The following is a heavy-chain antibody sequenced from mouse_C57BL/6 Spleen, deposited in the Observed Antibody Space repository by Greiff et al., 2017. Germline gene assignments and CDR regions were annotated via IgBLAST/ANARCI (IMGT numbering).Heavy chain of an antibody. CDR3: TTFYGSSFWYFDV. V-gene: IGHV14-4*01. CDR2: IDPENGAT. J-gene: IGHJ1*03. Sequence: EVKLMESGAELVRPGASVKLSCTASGFNIKDDYMHWVKQRPEQGLEWIGWIDPENGATEYASKFQGKATITADTSSNTAYLQLSSLTSEDTAVYYCTTFYGSSFWYFDVWGTGTTVTVSS. D-gene: IGHD1-1*01. CDR1: GFNIKDDY.